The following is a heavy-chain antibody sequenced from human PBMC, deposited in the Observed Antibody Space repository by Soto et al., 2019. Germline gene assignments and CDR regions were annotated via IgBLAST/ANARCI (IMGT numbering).Heavy chain of an antibody. Sequence: ASVKVSCKASGFTFTGHYIPWVRQALGQGLEWMGGFDTEGGEEIYEQKWNGRVTVTEDTVTDTAYMERGGLKSDDTAVYYCATPTQLRGAMITNINFDFWGQGTPVTVYS. CDR1: GFTFTGHY. CDR3: ATPTQLRGAMITNINFDF. V-gene: IGHV1-24*01. J-gene: IGHJ4*02. CDR2: FDTEGGEE. D-gene: IGHD3-10*01.